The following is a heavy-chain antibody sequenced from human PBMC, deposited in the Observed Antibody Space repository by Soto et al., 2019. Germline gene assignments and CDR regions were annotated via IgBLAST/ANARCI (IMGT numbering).Heavy chain of an antibody. J-gene: IGHJ6*03. CDR3: ARIRKWNYGTHYYYMDV. CDR2: IDWDDDK. Sequence: GPSLGNPPPPPPLALPFSGFSPTTRVTCVDCILPPPRKALEWLARIDWDDDKYYSTSLKTRLTISKDTSKNQVVLTMTNMDPVDTATYYCARIRKWNYGTHYYYMDVWGKGTTVTVSS. D-gene: IGHD1-7*01. V-gene: IGHV2-70*11. CDR1: GFSPTTRVTC.